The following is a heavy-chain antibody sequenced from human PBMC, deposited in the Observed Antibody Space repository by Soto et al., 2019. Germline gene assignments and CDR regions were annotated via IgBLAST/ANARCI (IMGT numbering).Heavy chain of an antibody. Sequence: GGPLRLSCAASGFTFSSYAMNWVRQAPGKGLEWVSVISGSGGSTYYADSVKGRFTISRDNSKNTLYLQMNSLRAEDTAVYYCASRSSGWYFDYWGQGTLVTVSS. V-gene: IGHV3-23*01. D-gene: IGHD6-19*01. CDR3: ASRSSGWYFDY. CDR2: ISGSGGST. J-gene: IGHJ4*02. CDR1: GFTFSSYA.